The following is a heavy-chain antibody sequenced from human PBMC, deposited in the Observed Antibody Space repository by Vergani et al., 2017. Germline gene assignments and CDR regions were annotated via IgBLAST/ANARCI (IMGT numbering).Heavy chain of an antibody. D-gene: IGHD2-8*01. V-gene: IGHV4-31*03. CDR2: IYYSGST. CDR3: ARDQYCTNGVCYKAFDI. J-gene: IGHJ3*02. CDR1: GGSISSGGYY. Sequence: QVQLQESGPGLVKPSQTLSLTCTVSGGSISSGGYYWSWIRKPPGKGLEWIGYIYYSGSTYYNPSLKSRVTISVDTSKNQFSLQLSSVTAADTAVYYCARDQYCTNGVCYKAFDIWGQGTMVTVSS.